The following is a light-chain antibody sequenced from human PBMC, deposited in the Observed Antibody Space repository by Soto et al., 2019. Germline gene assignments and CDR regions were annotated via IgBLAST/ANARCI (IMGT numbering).Light chain of an antibody. CDR3: QQYGRT. J-gene: IGKJ1*01. Sequence: EIVLTQSPCTLSLSPGERATLSCRASQSVSSSYLAWYQQKPGQAPRLLIYGASSRATGIPDRFSGSGSGTDFTLTISRLEPEAFAVYYCQQYGRTFGQGTKVEIK. CDR1: QSVSSSY. CDR2: GAS. V-gene: IGKV3-20*01.